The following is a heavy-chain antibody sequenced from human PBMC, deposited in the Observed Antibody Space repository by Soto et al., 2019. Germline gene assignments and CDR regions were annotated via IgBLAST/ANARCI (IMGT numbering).Heavy chain of an antibody. V-gene: IGHV1-3*05. CDR1: GYTFTNYA. Sequence: QVQLVQSGAEEKKPGASVKVSCKASGYTFTNYAMHWVRQAPGQRLEWMGWINAGNGNTKYSQKFQGRVTITSDTSASTAYMELSSLRSEDTAVYYCARVSGYYLLAYWGQGTLVTVSS. D-gene: IGHD5-12*01. CDR2: INAGNGNT. J-gene: IGHJ4*02. CDR3: ARVSGYYLLAY.